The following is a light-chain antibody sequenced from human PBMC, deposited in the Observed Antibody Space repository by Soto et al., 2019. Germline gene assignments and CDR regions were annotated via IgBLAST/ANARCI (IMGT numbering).Light chain of an antibody. CDR2: EVT. CDR1: SSDVGAYEY. Sequence: QSALTQPPSASGSPGQSVVISCTGTSSDVGAYEYVSWYQQHPGKAPTLMIYEVTNRPSGVPDRFSGSKSGNTASLTVSGLQAEDEADYYCSSYAGSNNLVFGGGTKVTVL. V-gene: IGLV2-8*01. CDR3: SSYAGSNNLV. J-gene: IGLJ2*01.